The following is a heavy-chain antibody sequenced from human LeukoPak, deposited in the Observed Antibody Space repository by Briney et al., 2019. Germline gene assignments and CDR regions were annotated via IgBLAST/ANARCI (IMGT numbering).Heavy chain of an antibody. CDR3: ARDIVATASNWFDP. Sequence: GGSLRLSCAASGFTSSSYWMHWVRQAPGKGLVWVSGINSDGSRTRYGDPVKGRFTISRDNAKNTLYLQMNSLRAEDTAVYYCARDIVATASNWFDPWGQGTLVTVSS. CDR1: GFTSSSYW. V-gene: IGHV3-74*01. J-gene: IGHJ5*02. CDR2: INSDGSRT. D-gene: IGHD5-12*01.